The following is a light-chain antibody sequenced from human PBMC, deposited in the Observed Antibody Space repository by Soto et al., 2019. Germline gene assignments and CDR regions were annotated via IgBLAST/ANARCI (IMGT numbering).Light chain of an antibody. CDR3: AAWDDSLSGRVV. V-gene: IGLV1-47*01. J-gene: IGLJ2*01. CDR1: SSNIGSNF. Sequence: QAVVTQPPSVSETPGQRLTISCSGSSSNIGSNFVYWYKQVTGTAPTLLIFKNDQRPSGVPDRFSGTKSGTSASLAISGLRAEDEAHYYCAAWDDSLSGRVVFGGGTKVTVL. CDR2: KND.